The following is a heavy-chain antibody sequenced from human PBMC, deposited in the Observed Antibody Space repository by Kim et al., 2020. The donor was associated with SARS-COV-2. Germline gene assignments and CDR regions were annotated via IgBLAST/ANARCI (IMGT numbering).Heavy chain of an antibody. CDR1: GFTFNNAW. D-gene: IGHD6-19*01. Sequence: GGSLRLSCRGSGFTFNNAWMSWVRQAPGKGLEWVGRIKSKVDGGTTNYAAPVQGRFTISRDDSERTLFLQLNSLKTEDTALYFCTTDLFSRGRWGGDFWGQGILVTVSS. J-gene: IGHJ4*02. V-gene: IGHV3-15*06. CDR2: IKSKVDGGTT. CDR3: TTDLFSRGRWGGDF.